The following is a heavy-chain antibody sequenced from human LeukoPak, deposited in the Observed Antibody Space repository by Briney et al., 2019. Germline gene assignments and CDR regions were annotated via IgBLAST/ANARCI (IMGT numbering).Heavy chain of an antibody. D-gene: IGHD4-17*01. CDR2: IIPILGIA. CDR1: GYTFTSYG. J-gene: IGHJ4*02. Sequence: ASVKVSCTASGYTFTSYGISWVRQAPGQGLEWMGRIIPILGIANYAQKFQGRVTITADKSTSTAYMELSSLRSEDTAVYYCARLTTYGDHVDYWGQGTLVTVSS. CDR3: ARLTTYGDHVDY. V-gene: IGHV1-69*04.